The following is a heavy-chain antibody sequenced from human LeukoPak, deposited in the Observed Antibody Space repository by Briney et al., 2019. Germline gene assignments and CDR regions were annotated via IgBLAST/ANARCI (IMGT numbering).Heavy chain of an antibody. Sequence: SQTLSLTCTVSGDSISSGGYYWSWIRQHPGKGLEWIGYIYYSGSAYYNPFLKSRVSISVDTSKNRFSLKLTSVTAADTALYFCARDYSRGYAWFDPWGQGILVTVSS. J-gene: IGHJ5*02. CDR3: ARDYSRGYAWFDP. CDR1: GDSISSGGYY. CDR2: IYYSGSA. V-gene: IGHV4-31*03. D-gene: IGHD5-12*01.